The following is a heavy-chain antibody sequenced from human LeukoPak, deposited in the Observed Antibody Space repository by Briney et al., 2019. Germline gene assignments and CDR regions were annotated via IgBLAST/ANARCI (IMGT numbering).Heavy chain of an antibody. V-gene: IGHV3-23*01. J-gene: IGHJ6*02. D-gene: IGHD2-15*01. CDR2: ISGSGGST. Sequence: GGSLRLSCAVSGFTFSSYAMSWVRQPPGKGLEWVSAISGSGGSTYYADSVKGRFTISRDNSTSTLYLQMNSLRAEGTAVYYCAKAGYCSGGSCYSYYGMDVWGQGTTVTVSS. CDR1: GFTFSSYA. CDR3: AKAGYCSGGSCYSYYGMDV.